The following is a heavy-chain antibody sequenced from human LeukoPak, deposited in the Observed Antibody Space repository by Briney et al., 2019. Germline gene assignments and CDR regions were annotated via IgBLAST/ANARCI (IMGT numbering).Heavy chain of an antibody. J-gene: IGHJ4*02. CDR2: ISSSSSYI. Sequence: PGGSLRLSCAASGFTFSSYSMNWVRQAPGKGLEWVSSISSSSSYIYYADSVKGRFTISRDNAKNSLYLQMNSLRAEDTALYYCAKQTAEGDYDFWSGYYGFDYWGQGTLVTVSS. CDR3: AKQTAEGDYDFWSGYYGFDY. CDR1: GFTFSSYS. V-gene: IGHV3-21*04. D-gene: IGHD3-3*01.